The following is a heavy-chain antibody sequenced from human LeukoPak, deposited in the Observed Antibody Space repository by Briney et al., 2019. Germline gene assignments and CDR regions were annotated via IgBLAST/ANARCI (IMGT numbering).Heavy chain of an antibody. Sequence: SETLSLTCAVYGGPFGGYYWGWIRQPPGQGLEWIGSIYHSGSTYYNPSLKSRVTISVDTSKNQFSLKLSSVTAADTAVYYCARGVLLWFGESMVYNWFDPWGQGTLVTVSS. CDR3: ARGVLLWFGESMVYNWFDP. V-gene: IGHV4-38-2*01. CDR2: IYHSGST. CDR1: GGPFGGYY. D-gene: IGHD3-10*01. J-gene: IGHJ5*02.